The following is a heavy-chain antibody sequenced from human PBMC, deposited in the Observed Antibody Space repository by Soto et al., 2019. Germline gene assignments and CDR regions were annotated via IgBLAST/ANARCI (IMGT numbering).Heavy chain of an antibody. D-gene: IGHD1-26*01. V-gene: IGHV1-69*12. CDR2: IIPIFGTA. J-gene: IGHJ6*02. Sequence: QVQLVQSGAEVKKPGSSVKVSCKASGGTFSSYAISWVRQAPGQGLEWMGGIIPIFGTANYAQKFQGRVTITADESTSTAYRELSSLRSEATAVYYCAREDSGSYGYYYYGMDVWGQGTTVTVSS. CDR1: GGTFSSYA. CDR3: AREDSGSYGYYYYGMDV.